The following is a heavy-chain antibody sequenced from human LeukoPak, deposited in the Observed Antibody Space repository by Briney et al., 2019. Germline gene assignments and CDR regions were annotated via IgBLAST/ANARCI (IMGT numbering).Heavy chain of an antibody. CDR3: ARGIRYSSSSRWFDP. Sequence: SGTLSLTCAVSGGSFSGYYWSWIRQPPGKGLEWIGDINHSGSTNYNPSLKSRVTISVDTSKNQFSLKLSSVTAADTAVYYCARGIRYSSSSRWFDPWGQGTLVTVSS. J-gene: IGHJ5*02. CDR2: INHSGST. D-gene: IGHD6-6*01. V-gene: IGHV4-34*01. CDR1: GGSFSGYY.